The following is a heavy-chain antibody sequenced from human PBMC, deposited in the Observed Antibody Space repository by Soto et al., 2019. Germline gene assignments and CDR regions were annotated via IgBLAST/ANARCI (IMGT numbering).Heavy chain of an antibody. Sequence: GGSLRLSCAASGFTFSGFDMHWVRQPTGKGLEWVSTIGTAGDTYYAVSVKGRFTISRDNAKNSLSLQMNSLRAGDTAVYFCARGQEVGAHFFDSWGQGTQVTVSS. CDR2: IGTAGDT. CDR1: GFTFSGFD. D-gene: IGHD2-15*01. CDR3: ARGQEVGAHFFDS. J-gene: IGHJ4*02. V-gene: IGHV3-13*01.